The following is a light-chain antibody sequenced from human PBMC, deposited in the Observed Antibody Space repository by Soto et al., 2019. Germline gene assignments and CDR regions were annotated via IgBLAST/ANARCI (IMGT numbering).Light chain of an antibody. CDR2: GAY. Sequence: EIQMTQSPSSLSASLGDRATISCRASQILSNNLNWYQQKAWKAPKLLIYGAYSLQSVVTSRFSGSRSGTAFTITISRLETEDFAVYYCQQYGTSPRTFGQGTQVEIK. CDR3: QQYGTSPRT. J-gene: IGKJ1*01. V-gene: IGKV1-39*01. CDR1: QILSNN.